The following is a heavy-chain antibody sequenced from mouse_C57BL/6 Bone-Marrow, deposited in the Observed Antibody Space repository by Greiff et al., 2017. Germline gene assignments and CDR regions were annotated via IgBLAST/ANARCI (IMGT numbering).Heavy chain of an antibody. CDR3: ARQGSHYYGSSTWFAY. V-gene: IGHV1-72*01. CDR2: FDPNSGGT. Sequence: VQLQQPGAELVKPGASVKLSCKASGYTFTSYCMHWVKQRPGRGLEWIGRFDPNSGGTKYNEKFKSKATLTVDKPSSTAYMQLSSLTSEDSAVYYCARQGSHYYGSSTWFAYWGQGTLVTVSA. CDR1: GYTFTSYC. J-gene: IGHJ3*01. D-gene: IGHD1-1*01.